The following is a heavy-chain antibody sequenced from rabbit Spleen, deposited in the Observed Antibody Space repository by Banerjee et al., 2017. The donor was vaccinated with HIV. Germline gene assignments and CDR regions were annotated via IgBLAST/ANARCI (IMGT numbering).Heavy chain of an antibody. CDR1: GFSLSSSYW. V-gene: IGHV1S40*01. J-gene: IGHJ6*01. D-gene: IGHD8-1*01. CDR3: ARDTASSFSSYGMDL. Sequence: QSLEESGGGLFQPGGSLTLTCTASGFSLSSSYWLCWVRQAPGKGLELIACIYTSSGNTHYASWAKGRFTISKTSSTTVTLQLNSLTAADTATYFCARDTASSFSSYGMDLWGPGTLVTVS. CDR2: IYTSSGNT.